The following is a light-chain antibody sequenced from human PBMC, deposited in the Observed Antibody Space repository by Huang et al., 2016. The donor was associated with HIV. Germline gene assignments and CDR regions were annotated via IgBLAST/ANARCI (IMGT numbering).Light chain of an antibody. CDR3: QQYYTSPQT. CDR1: QSVLSSATNKNY. Sequence: DIVMTQSPDSLAVSLGEAATLTCRSSQSVLSSATNKNYLASFQQKSGQSPKLLMFWASTREAGVPDRFSGSGSGTHFTLTINNVKTEDVAIYYCQQYYTSPQTFGPGTRVEI. V-gene: IGKV4-1*01. J-gene: IGKJ1*01. CDR2: WAS.